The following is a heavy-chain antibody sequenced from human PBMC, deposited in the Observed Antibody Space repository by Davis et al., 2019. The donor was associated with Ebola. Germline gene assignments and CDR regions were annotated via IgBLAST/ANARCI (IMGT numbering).Heavy chain of an antibody. Sequence: PGGSLRLSCAASGFTFSSYAMHWVRQAPGKGLEWVAVISYDGSNKYYADSVKGRFTISRDNSKNTLYLQMNSLRAEDTAVYYCARDHVLDTAMVNYYYGMDVWGQGTTVTVS. V-gene: IGHV3-30-3*01. D-gene: IGHD5-18*01. CDR1: GFTFSSYA. CDR3: ARDHVLDTAMVNYYYGMDV. J-gene: IGHJ6*02. CDR2: ISYDGSNK.